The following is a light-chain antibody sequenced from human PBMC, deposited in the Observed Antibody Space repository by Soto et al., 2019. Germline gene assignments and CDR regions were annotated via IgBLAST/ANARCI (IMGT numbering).Light chain of an antibody. V-gene: IGLV2-14*01. Sequence: SVLTQPASVSGSPGQSITISCTGTSSDVGGYNYVSWYQQHPGKAPKLMIYDVSYRPSGVSNRFSGSKSGNTASLTISGLQXEDEADYYCSSYTSSSTLEVFGTGTKLTVL. J-gene: IGLJ1*01. CDR1: SSDVGGYNY. CDR3: SSYTSSSTLEV. CDR2: DVS.